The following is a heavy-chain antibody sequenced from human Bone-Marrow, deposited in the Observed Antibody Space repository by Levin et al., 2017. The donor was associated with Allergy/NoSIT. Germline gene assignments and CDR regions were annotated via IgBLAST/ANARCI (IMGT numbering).Heavy chain of an antibody. V-gene: IGHV3-48*01. CDR3: ARDEESYGDAFDV. CDR1: GFTFYNYG. J-gene: IGHJ3*01. Sequence: LSLTCAASGFTFYNYGLIWVRQAPGRGLEWVSYISARRTTIYYADSVKGRFTISRDDAKNSLFLQMTDLRAEDTGIYYCARDEESYGDAFDVWGQGARVTVSS. CDR2: ISARRTTI. D-gene: IGHD2-21*01.